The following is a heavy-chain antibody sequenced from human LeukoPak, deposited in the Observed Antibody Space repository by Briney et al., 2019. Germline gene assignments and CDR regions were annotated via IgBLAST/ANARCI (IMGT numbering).Heavy chain of an antibody. Sequence: GASVKVSCKASGYTFTSYGISWVRQAPGQGLEWMGIINPSGGSTSYAQKFQDRVTMTRDTSTSTVYMELSSLKSEDTAVYYRAREGYDSGTYYYYWGQGTLVTVSS. CDR2: INPSGGST. V-gene: IGHV1-46*01. CDR1: GYTFTSYG. J-gene: IGHJ4*02. CDR3: AREGYDSGTYYYY. D-gene: IGHD3-10*01.